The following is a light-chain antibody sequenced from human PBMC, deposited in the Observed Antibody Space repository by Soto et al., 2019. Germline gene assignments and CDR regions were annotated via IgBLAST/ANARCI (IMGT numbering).Light chain of an antibody. CDR2: EVT. CDR1: SSEFGGYNY. CDR3: SSYAGSNNLKV. Sequence: QTVLPQPPSASGSPGQSVTISCTGPSSEFGGYNYVSWYQQHPGKAPTLMIYEVTKRPSGVPDRFSGSKSGNTASLTVSGLQAEDGADYYCSSYAGSNNLKVFGTGTKVTVL. V-gene: IGLV2-8*01. J-gene: IGLJ1*01.